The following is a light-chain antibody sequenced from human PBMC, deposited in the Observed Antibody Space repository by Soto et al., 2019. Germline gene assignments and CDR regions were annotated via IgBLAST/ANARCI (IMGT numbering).Light chain of an antibody. CDR2: DVT. J-gene: IGLJ3*02. Sequence: QSALTQPASVSGSPGQSITISCTGSSTDVGGYNYVSCHQQHPGKAPKLMIFDVTKRPSGVSNRFSGSKSGDTASLTISGLQAEDEADYYCSSYTRDKTVLFGGGTKVTVL. CDR1: STDVGGYNY. V-gene: IGLV2-14*03. CDR3: SSYTRDKTVL.